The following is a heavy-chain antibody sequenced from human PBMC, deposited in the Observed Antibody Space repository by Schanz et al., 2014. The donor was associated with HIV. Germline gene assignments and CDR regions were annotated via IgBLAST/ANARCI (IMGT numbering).Heavy chain of an antibody. V-gene: IGHV3-33*01. D-gene: IGHD6-6*01. CDR1: GFTLSSYG. J-gene: IGHJ6*02. CDR3: ASTEFPYSSSSDYYYGMDV. Sequence: QVQLVESGGGVVQPGRSLRLSCAASGFTLSSYGMHWVRQAPGKGLEWVAVIWFDGSNKYYADSVKGRFTISRDNSKKTLYLQMNSLRAGDTAVYYCASTEFPYSSSSDYYYGMDVWGQGTTVTVSS. CDR2: IWFDGSNK.